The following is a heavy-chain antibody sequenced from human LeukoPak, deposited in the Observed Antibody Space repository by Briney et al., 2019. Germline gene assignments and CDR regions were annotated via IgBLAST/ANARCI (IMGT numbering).Heavy chain of an antibody. Sequence: PGGSLRLSCAASGFTFSSYGMHWVRQAPGKGLEWVAFIRYDGSNKYYADSVKGRFTISRDNSKNTLYLQMDSLRAEDTAVYYCAKDPDFLTGYYRNWGQGTLVTVSS. CDR2: IRYDGSNK. D-gene: IGHD3-9*01. CDR3: AKDPDFLTGYYRN. V-gene: IGHV3-30*02. CDR1: GFTFSSYG. J-gene: IGHJ4*02.